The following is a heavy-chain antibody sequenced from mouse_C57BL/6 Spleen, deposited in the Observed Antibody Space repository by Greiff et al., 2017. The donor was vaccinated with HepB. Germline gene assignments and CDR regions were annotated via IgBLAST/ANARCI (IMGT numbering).Heavy chain of an antibody. CDR1: GYTFTSYW. CDR2: IDPSDSYT. D-gene: IGHD1-1*01. CDR3: ASHYYGSSNWYFDV. V-gene: IGHV1-50*01. J-gene: IGHJ1*03. Sequence: QVQLQQPGAELVKPGASVKLSCKASGYTFTSYWMQWVKQRPGQGLEWIGEIDPSDSYTNYNQKFKGKATLTVDTSSSTAYMQLSSLTSEDSAVYYCASHYYGSSNWYFDVWGTGTTVTVSS.